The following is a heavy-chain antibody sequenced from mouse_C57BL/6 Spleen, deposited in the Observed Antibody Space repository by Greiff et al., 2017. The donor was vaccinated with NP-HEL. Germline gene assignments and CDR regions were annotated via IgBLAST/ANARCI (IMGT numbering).Heavy chain of an antibody. V-gene: IGHV14-1*01. Sequence: VQLQQSGAELVRPGASVKLSCTASGFNIKDYYMHWVKQRPEQGLEWIGRIDPEDGDTEYAPKFQGTATMTADTSSNTAYLQLSILTSEDAAVYCCHSKGFFYYAMDYWGQGTSVTVSS. J-gene: IGHJ4*01. CDR3: HSKGFFYYAMDY. D-gene: IGHD2-5*01. CDR1: GFNIKDYY. CDR2: IDPEDGDT.